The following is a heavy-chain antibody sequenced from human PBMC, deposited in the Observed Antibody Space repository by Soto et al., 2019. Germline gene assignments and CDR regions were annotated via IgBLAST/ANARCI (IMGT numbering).Heavy chain of an antibody. CDR1: GLTFSSYA. V-gene: IGHV3-21*01. CDR3: TREVRGRSNYFDY. J-gene: IGHJ4*02. Sequence: EVQLVESGGGLVKPGGSLRLSCAASGLTFSSYAMNWVRQSPGKGLEWVSSFTSPSTYIYYAASVRGRFTISRDNAKNSLYLQMNSLRAEDTAVYYCTREVRGRSNYFDYWGQGTLVTVSS. D-gene: IGHD1-1*01. CDR2: FTSPSTYI.